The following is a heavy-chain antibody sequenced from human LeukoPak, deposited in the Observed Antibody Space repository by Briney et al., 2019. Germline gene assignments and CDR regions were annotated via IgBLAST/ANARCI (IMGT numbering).Heavy chain of an antibody. D-gene: IGHD4-23*01. CDR1: GYSFTSYW. Sequence: GESLKISCKGSGYSFTSYWIGWVRQMPGKGLEWMGIIYPGDSDTRYSPSFQGQVTISADKSISTAYLQWSSLKASDTAMYYYARSPTYGGNSLGMDVWGQGTTVTVSS. CDR2: IYPGDSDT. V-gene: IGHV5-51*01. CDR3: ARSPTYGGNSLGMDV. J-gene: IGHJ6*02.